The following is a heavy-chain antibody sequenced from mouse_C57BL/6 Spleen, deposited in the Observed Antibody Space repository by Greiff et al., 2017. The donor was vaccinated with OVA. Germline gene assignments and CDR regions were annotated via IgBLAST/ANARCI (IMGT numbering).Heavy chain of an antibody. J-gene: IGHJ2*01. CDR3: ARGYGRIYFDY. CDR1: GYTFTDYY. CDR2: INPNNGGT. V-gene: IGHV1-26*01. Sequence: EVQLQQSGPELVKPGASVKISCKASGYTFTDYYMNWVKQSHGKSLEWIGDINPNNGGTSYNQKFKGKATLTVDKSSSTAYMELRSLTSEDSAVYYCARGYGRIYFDYWGQGTTLTVSS. D-gene: IGHD1-1*01.